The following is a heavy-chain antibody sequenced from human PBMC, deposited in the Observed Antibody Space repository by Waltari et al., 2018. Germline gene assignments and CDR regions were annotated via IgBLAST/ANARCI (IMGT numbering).Heavy chain of an antibody. CDR3: AGGYISGGIFDY. CDR2: IYHSGST. Sequence: QVQLQESGPGLVKPSETLSLTCTVSGYSISSGYYWGWIRQPPGKGLEWIGSIYHSGSTYYNRALKSRGTISVDTSKNQFSLKLSSVTAADTAVYYCAGGYISGGIFDYWGQGTLVTVSS. CDR1: GYSISSGYY. V-gene: IGHV4-38-2*02. J-gene: IGHJ4*02. D-gene: IGHD6-25*01.